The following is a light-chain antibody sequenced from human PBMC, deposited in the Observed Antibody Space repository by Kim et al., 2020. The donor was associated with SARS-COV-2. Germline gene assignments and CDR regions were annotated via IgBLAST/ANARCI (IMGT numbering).Light chain of an antibody. CDR3: QSDDSNNWV. J-gene: IGLJ3*02. V-gene: IGLV6-57*03. CDR2: GDN. CDR1: RGSTDNNY. Sequence: GWKVTISCARSRGSTDNNYMQWYQQRPCSAPTTLIYGDNQRPSGVPDRFSGSSDSSSNSATLTISGLKTVDEADYYCQSDDSNNWVFGGGTQLTVL.